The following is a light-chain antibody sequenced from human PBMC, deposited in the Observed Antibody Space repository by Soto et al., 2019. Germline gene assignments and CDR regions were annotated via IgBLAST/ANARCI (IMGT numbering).Light chain of an antibody. CDR2: KAS. CDR1: QSISNW. CDR3: QQYNGYRWT. J-gene: IGKJ1*01. V-gene: IGKV1-5*03. Sequence: DIQMTQSPSILSASVGDRVTITCRASQSISNWLAWYQQKPGKAPKILIYKASTLESGVPSRVSGSGSGTEFTLTIRSLQPDDSATYYCQQYNGYRWTFGQGTKVEIK.